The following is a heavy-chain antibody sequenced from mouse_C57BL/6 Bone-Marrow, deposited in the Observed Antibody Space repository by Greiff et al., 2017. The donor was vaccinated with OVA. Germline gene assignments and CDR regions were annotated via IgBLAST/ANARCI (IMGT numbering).Heavy chain of an antibody. CDR1: GYTFTSYG. V-gene: IGHV1-81*01. D-gene: IGHD1-1*01. CDR2: IYPRSGNT. J-gene: IGHJ3*01. CDR3: ARRFLHYYGSSWAWFAY. Sequence: VQLKESGAELARPGASVKLSCKASGYTFTSYGISWVKQRTGQGLEWIGEIYPRSGNTYYNEKFKGKATLTADKSSSTAYMELRSLTSEDSAVYFCARRFLHYYGSSWAWFAYWGQGTLVTVSA.